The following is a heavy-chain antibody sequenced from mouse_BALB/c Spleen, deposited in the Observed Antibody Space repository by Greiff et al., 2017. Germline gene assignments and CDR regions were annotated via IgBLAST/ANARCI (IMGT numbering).Heavy chain of an antibody. CDR2: ISTYYGNT. J-gene: IGHJ2*01. Sequence: VQLQQSGPELVRPGVSVKISCKGSSYTFTDYAMHWVKQSHAKSLEWIGVISTYYGNTNYNQKFKGKATMTVDKSSSTAYMELARLTSEDSAVYYCAREHYYGSSNYYFDYWGQGTTLTVSS. V-gene: IGHV1-67*01. D-gene: IGHD1-1*01. CDR1: SYTFTDYA. CDR3: AREHYYGSSNYYFDY.